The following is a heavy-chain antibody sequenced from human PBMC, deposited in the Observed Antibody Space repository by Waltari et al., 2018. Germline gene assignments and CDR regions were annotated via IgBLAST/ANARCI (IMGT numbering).Heavy chain of an antibody. D-gene: IGHD3-9*01. CDR2: INHSGST. Sequence: QVQLQQWGAGLLKPSETLSLTCAVYGGSSSGYYWGWIRQPPGRGREWIGEINHSGSTNYNPSLKSRVTISVDTSKNQFSLKLSSVTAADTAVYYCARGLKERSLRYFDWLLSYYFDYWGQGTLVTVSS. V-gene: IGHV4-34*01. CDR1: GGSSSGYY. J-gene: IGHJ4*02. CDR3: ARGLKERSLRYFDWLLSYYFDY.